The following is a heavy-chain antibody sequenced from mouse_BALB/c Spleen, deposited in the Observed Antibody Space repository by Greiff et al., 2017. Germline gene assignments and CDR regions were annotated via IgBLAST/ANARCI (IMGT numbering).Heavy chain of an antibody. V-gene: IGHV2-6-2*01. CDR1: GFSLTSYG. D-gene: IGHD2-14*01. J-gene: IGHJ4*01. Sequence: VKVVESGPDLVAPSQSLSITCTVSGFSLTSYGVHWVRQPPGKGLEWLVVIWSDGSTTYNSALKSRLSISKDNSKSQVFLKMNSLQTDDTAMYYCARHKGYRYDDGSMDYWGQGTSVTVSS. CDR3: ARHKGYRYDDGSMDY. CDR2: IWSDGST.